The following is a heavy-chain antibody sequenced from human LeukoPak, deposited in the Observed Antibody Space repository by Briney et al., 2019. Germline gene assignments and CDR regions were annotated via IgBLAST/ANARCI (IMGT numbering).Heavy chain of an antibody. D-gene: IGHD3-10*01. Sequence: QPGGSLRLSCAASGFTFDDYAMHWVRQAPGKGLEWVSGISWNSGSIGYADSVKGRFTISRDNAKNTLYLQMNSLRAEDAAVYYCARVGARPSITMVREWVSYFDYWGQGTLVTVSS. V-gene: IGHV3-9*01. J-gene: IGHJ4*02. CDR1: GFTFDDYA. CDR3: ARVGARPSITMVREWVSYFDY. CDR2: ISWNSGSI.